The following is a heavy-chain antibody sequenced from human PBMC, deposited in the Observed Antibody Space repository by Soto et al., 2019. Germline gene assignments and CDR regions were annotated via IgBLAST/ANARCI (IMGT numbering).Heavy chain of an antibody. J-gene: IGHJ4*02. CDR1: GFMFSSAW. CDR3: VEGWNDF. CDR2: IKSKSAGGAR. Sequence: EVQLVESGGDLVKPGGSLRLSCVTSGFMFSSAWMSWVRQAPGKGLEWVGRIKSKSAGGARDYAAPVKGRFSISRDDSKNTVYLQMTSLRAEDTAVYYCVEGWNDFWGQGTLVTVSS. V-gene: IGHV3-15*01. D-gene: IGHD1-1*01.